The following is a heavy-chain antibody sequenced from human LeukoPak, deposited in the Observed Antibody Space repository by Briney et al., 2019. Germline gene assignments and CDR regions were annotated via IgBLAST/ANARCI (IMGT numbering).Heavy chain of an antibody. CDR1: GFTVSSNY. CDR2: FYSGGST. Sequence: PGGSLRLSCGACGFTVSSNYMSWVREARGKGLEWLSVFYSGGSTYYAHSVNGRFTMSSDNSKHTLYLQMNGLRVEDTAVYYCARVSPFDYWGQGTQVTVSS. V-gene: IGHV3-66*01. J-gene: IGHJ4*02. CDR3: ARVSPFDY.